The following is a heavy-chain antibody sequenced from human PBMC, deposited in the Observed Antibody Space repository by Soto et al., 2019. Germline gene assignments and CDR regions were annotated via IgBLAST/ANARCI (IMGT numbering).Heavy chain of an antibody. J-gene: IGHJ4*02. CDR2: IYYSGST. D-gene: IGHD2-2*02. V-gene: IGHV4-30-4*01. CDR1: GGSISSGDYY. CDR3: ARGPQGVVVPAAIPN. Sequence: SETLSLTCTVSGGSISSGDYYWSWIRQPPGKGLEWIGYIYYSGSTYYNPSLKSRVTISVDTSKNQFSLKLSSVTAADTAVYYCARGPQGVVVPAAIPNWGQGTQVTVSS.